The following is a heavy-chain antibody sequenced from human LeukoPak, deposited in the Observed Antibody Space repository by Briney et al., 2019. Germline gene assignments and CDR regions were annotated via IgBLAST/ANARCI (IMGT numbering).Heavy chain of an antibody. CDR3: AGEHSARGPVPAANDY. D-gene: IGHD2-2*01. CDR2: IIPILGLA. J-gene: IGHJ4*02. Sequence: SVTVSCKASSGTXSSYAISWVRQAPGQGLEWMGRIIPILGLANYAQKLQGRVTITADKSTSTAYMELSSLGSEDTAVYYCAGEHSARGPVPAANDYWGQGTLVTVSS. V-gene: IGHV1-69*04. CDR1: SGTXSSYA.